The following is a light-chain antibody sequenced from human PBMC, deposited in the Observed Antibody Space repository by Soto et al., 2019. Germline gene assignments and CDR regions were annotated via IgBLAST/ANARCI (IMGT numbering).Light chain of an antibody. CDR2: EAS. CDR3: QQYFSDWT. Sequence: DVQMTQSPSIVSASVGDTVTITCRASQSIVKWLAWYQRKPGKAPKLLISEASILQSGVPSRFIGAASGADFTLTISGLQPDDFATYYCQQYFSDWTFGQGTRV. J-gene: IGKJ1*01. CDR1: QSIVKW. V-gene: IGKV1-5*03.